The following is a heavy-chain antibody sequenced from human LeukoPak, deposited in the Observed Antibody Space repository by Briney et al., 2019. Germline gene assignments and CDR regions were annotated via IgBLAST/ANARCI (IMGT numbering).Heavy chain of an antibody. CDR1: GGPFSGYY. D-gene: IGHD3-10*01. J-gene: IGHJ4*02. Sequence: PSETLSLTCAVYGGPFSGYYWSWIRQPPGKGLEWIGEINHSGSTNYNPSLKSRVTISVDTSKNQFSLKLSSVTAADTAVYYCATWVNYYGSGTDYWGQGTLVTVSS. CDR2: INHSGST. V-gene: IGHV4-34*01. CDR3: ATWVNYYGSGTDY.